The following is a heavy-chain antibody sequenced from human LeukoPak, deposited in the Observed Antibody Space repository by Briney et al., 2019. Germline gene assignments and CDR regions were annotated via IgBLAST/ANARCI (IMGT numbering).Heavy chain of an antibody. D-gene: IGHD3-9*01. J-gene: IGHJ4*02. CDR2: ISYDGSDR. V-gene: IGHV3-30*03. CDR1: GISFKNYA. CDR3: SSPGATDWTDFDY. Sequence: PGGSLRLSCVASGISFKNYAMHWVRQARGKGLEWVAMISYDGSDRKYVDSVKGRFTISRDNSRNTVHLQMSSLKTEDTAMYYCSSPGATDWTDFDYWGQGSLVTVSS.